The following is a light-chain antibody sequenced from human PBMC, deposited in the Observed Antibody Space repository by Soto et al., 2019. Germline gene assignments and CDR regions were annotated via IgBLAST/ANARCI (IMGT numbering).Light chain of an antibody. CDR2: GAS. CDR1: QSVGSSH. CDR3: QQYDSSPLYT. J-gene: IGKJ2*01. V-gene: IGKV3-20*01. Sequence: DIVLTQSPGTLSLSPGERATLSCRASQSVGSSHLAWYQQKPRQAPRLVIYGASNRATGIPDRFSGSGSGTDFTLTISRLEPEDFAVYYCQQYDSSPLYTFGQGTKLEIK.